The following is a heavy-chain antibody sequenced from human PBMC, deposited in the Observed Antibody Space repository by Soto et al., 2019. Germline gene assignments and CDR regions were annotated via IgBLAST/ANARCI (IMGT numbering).Heavy chain of an antibody. Sequence: EVQLVESGGGLVQPGGSLKLSCAVSGFTFSVSAIHWVRQASGKGLEWVGRIRSKADNYATAYGASVKGRFSISGDDSKNTAYLQMNSLNTEDTAVYYCARLAEWEYYDGMDVWGQGTTVSVSS. CDR2: IRSKADNYAT. J-gene: IGHJ6*02. V-gene: IGHV3-73*02. D-gene: IGHD1-26*01. CDR3: ARLAEWEYYDGMDV. CDR1: GFTFSVSA.